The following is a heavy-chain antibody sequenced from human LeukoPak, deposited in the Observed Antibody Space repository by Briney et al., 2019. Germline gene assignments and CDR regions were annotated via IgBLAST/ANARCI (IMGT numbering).Heavy chain of an antibody. CDR3: ASGGPATTYETLYYSDY. D-gene: IGHD4-17*01. CDR1: GYTFTGYH. Sequence: ASVKVSCKASGYTFTGYHMHWVRQAPGQGPEWMGWINPNSGGTNYAQKFQGRVTMTRDTSISAAFMELSGLTSDDTAVYYCASGGPATTYETLYYSDYWGQGGLVTVSS. V-gene: IGHV1-2*02. J-gene: IGHJ4*02. CDR2: INPNSGGT.